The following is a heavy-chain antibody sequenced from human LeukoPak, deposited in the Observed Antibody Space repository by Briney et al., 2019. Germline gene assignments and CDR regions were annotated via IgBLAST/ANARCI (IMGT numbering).Heavy chain of an antibody. Sequence: GGSLRLSCAASGFTFSSYGMHWVRQAPGKGLEWVAVISYDGSNRYYSDSVKGRFTISRDNSKNTLYLQMNSLRAEDTAVYYCARDREIRDGYNGLDYWGQGTLVTVSS. CDR1: GFTFSSYG. CDR2: ISYDGSNR. V-gene: IGHV3-30*03. CDR3: ARDREIRDGYNGLDY. D-gene: IGHD5-24*01. J-gene: IGHJ4*02.